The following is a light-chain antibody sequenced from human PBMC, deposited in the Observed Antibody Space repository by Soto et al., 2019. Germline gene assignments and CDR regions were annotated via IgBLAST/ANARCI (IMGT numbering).Light chain of an antibody. Sequence: QSVLTQPPSASGTPGQRVTISCSGSSSNIGSNTVNWYQQLPGTAPKLLIYTNFQRPSGVPDRFSGSKSVTSASLAISGLQSEDEAQYYCAAWDDDLNGWVFGGGTKLTVL. CDR3: AAWDDDLNGWV. CDR2: TNF. CDR1: SSNIGSNT. V-gene: IGLV1-44*01. J-gene: IGLJ3*02.